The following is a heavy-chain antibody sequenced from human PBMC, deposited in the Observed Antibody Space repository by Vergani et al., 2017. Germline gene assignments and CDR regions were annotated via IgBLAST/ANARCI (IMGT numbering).Heavy chain of an antibody. V-gene: IGHV1-69*09. CDR3: ARAHLRITMIENYYYYMDV. CDR2: IIPILGIA. J-gene: IGHJ6*03. Sequence: QVQLVQSGAEVKKPGSSVKVSCKASGDTFSNYAISWVRQAPGQGLEWMGRIIPILGIANYAQKFQGRVTITADKSTSTAYMELSSLRSEDTAVYFCARAHLRITMIENYYYYMDVWGKGTTVTVSS. CDR1: GDTFSNYA. D-gene: IGHD3-22*01.